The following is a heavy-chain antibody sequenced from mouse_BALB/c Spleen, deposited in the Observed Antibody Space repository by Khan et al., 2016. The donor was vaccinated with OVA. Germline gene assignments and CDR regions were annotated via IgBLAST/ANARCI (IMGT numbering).Heavy chain of an antibody. J-gene: IGHJ2*01. CDR1: GYSITSDYA. V-gene: IGHV3-2*02. CDR2: IKYSGST. CDR3: ARSGTISTVVATDFDS. Sequence: EVQLQESGPGLVKPSQSLSLTCTVTGYSITSDYAWNWIRQFPGNKLEWMGYIKYSGSTSYNPSLTSRISITRNTSQNQFFLQFSSVTTEDTATYYWARSGTISTVVATDFDSWGQGTTLTVSS. D-gene: IGHD1-1*01.